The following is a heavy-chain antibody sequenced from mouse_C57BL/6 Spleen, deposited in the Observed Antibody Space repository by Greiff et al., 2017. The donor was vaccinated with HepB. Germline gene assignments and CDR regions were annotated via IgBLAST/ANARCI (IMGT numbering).Heavy chain of an antibody. CDR1: GYTFTSYW. CDR2: IDPSDSET. Sequence: VQLQQPGAELVRPGSSVKLSCKASGYTFTSYWMHWVKQRPIQGLEWIGNIDPSDSETHYNQKFKDKATLTVDKSSSTAYMQLSSLTSEDSAVYYCARSPIYYYGSSYSYYFDYWGQGTTLTVSS. D-gene: IGHD1-1*01. V-gene: IGHV1-52*01. J-gene: IGHJ2*01. CDR3: ARSPIYYYGSSYSYYFDY.